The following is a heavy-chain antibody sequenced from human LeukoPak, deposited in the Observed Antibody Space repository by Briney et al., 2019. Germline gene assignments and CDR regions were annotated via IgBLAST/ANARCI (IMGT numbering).Heavy chain of an antibody. J-gene: IGHJ4*02. V-gene: IGHV3-49*04. Sequence: GGSLRLSCTASGFTFGDYSMNWVRQAPGKGLEWVGFIRSKAYGGTTEYAASVKGRFTISRDDSKSIAYLQMDSLKTDDTAVYYCTRGRRATHDYWGQGTLVTVSS. CDR1: GFTFGDYS. D-gene: IGHD1-26*01. CDR3: TRGRRATHDY. CDR2: IRSKAYGGTT.